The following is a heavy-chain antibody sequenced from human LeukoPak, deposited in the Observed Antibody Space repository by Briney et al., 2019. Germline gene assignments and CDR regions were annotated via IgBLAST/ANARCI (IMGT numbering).Heavy chain of an antibody. Sequence: SETLSLTCTVSGGSISSYYWSWIRQPPGKGLEWIGYIYYSGSTNYNPSLNSRVTISVDTSKNQFSLKLSSVTAADTAVYYCARGGTMVRGVITRFDYWGQGTLVTVSS. CDR3: ARGGTMVRGVITRFDY. V-gene: IGHV4-59*01. D-gene: IGHD3-10*01. CDR2: IYYSGST. J-gene: IGHJ4*02. CDR1: GGSISSYY.